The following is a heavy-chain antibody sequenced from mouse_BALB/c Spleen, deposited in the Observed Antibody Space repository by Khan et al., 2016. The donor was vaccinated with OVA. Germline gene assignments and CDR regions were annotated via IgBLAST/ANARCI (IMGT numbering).Heavy chain of an antibody. CDR3: ARLAYYYDSEGFAY. J-gene: IGHJ3*01. CDR1: GFTFSTYG. D-gene: IGHD1-1*01. CDR2: VSSGGSYT. V-gene: IGHV5-6*01. Sequence: EVELVESGGDLVKPGGSLKLSCAASGFTFSTYGMSWVRQTPDKRLEWVATVSSGGSYTYSPDSVKGRFTISRDNAKNTLYLQMSSLKSEDTAMFYCARLAYYYDSEGFAYGGQGTLVTVSA.